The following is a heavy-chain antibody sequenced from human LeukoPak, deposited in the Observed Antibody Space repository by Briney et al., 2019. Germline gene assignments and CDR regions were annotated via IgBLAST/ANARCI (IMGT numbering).Heavy chain of an antibody. D-gene: IGHD1-1*01. CDR3: ARVEAATTNPRFDF. Sequence: TSETLSLTCAVDGGSFSGYYWSWIRQPPGKGLEWIGEINHSGSTNYNPSLKSRVTISVDTSKNQFSLKLTSVTAADTAVYYCARVEAATTNPRFDFWGQGTLVTVSS. J-gene: IGHJ4*02. V-gene: IGHV4-34*01. CDR2: INHSGST. CDR1: GGSFSGYY.